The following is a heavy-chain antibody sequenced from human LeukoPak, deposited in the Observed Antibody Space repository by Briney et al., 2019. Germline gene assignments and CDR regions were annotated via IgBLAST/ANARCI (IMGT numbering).Heavy chain of an antibody. CDR3: AKEMSGGWPFDY. CDR2: ISSSGSTI. CDR1: GFTFSSYE. Sequence: GGSLRLSCAASGFTFSSYETNWVRQAPGKGLEWVSYISSSGSTIYYADSVKGRFTISRDNSKNTVHLQMNSLRAEDTAVYYCAKEMSGGWPFDYWGQGTLVTVSS. V-gene: IGHV3-48*03. J-gene: IGHJ4*02. D-gene: IGHD6-19*01.